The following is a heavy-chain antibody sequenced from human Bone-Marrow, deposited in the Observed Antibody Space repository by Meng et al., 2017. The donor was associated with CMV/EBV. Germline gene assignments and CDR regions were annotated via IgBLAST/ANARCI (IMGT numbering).Heavy chain of an antibody. V-gene: IGHV1-2*02. CDR1: GYPFTDYH. Sequence: CKASGYPFTDYHMHWVRQAPGQGLEWLGWINPNSGGTNYAQKLQDRVTMTRDTSISTVYMELSRLRSDDTAIYYCASGIEYSTSSENYWGQGTLVTVS. CDR2: INPNSGGT. CDR3: ASGIEYSTSSENY. J-gene: IGHJ4*02. D-gene: IGHD6-6*01.